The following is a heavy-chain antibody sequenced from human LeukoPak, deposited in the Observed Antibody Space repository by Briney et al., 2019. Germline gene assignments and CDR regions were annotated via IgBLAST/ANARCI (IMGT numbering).Heavy chain of an antibody. J-gene: IGHJ4*02. V-gene: IGHV3-23*01. CDR2: ISGSGGST. CDR3: AKSMVRGVIRGGFDY. Sequence: PGGSLRLSCAASGFTFSSYAMSWVRQAPGKGLEWVSAISGSGGSTYYADSVKGRFTISRDNSKNTLYLQMNSLRAEDTAVYYCAKSMVRGVIRGGFDYWGQGTLVTVSS. CDR1: GFTFSSYA. D-gene: IGHD3-10*01.